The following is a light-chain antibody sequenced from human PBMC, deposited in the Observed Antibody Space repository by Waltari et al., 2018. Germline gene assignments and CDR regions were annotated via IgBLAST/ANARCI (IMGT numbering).Light chain of an antibody. CDR1: RDHTYYA. CDR3: QTWGTGIF. Sequence: QPVLTQSPSASASLGASVKLTCTLSRDHTYYAIPWHHQQPQQGPRFVMKIDRDGAHTKGDGIPDRFSGSTSGADRFLTISRLQPEDEGDYYCQTWGTGIFFGGGTKLTVL. J-gene: IGLJ2*01. V-gene: IGLV4-69*01. CDR2: IDRDGAH.